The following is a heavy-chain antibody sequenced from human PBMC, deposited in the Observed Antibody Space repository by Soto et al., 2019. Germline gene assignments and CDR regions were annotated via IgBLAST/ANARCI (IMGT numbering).Heavy chain of an antibody. Sequence: SVQVSCKASGGTFSSYTISWVRQAPGQGLEWMGRIIPILGIANYAQKFQGRVTITADKSTSTAYMELSSLRSEDTAVYYCARSVGCSGGSCYSGKNWGQGTLVTVSS. D-gene: IGHD2-15*01. J-gene: IGHJ4*02. CDR2: IIPILGIA. CDR3: ARSVGCSGGSCYSGKN. CDR1: GGTFSSYT. V-gene: IGHV1-69*02.